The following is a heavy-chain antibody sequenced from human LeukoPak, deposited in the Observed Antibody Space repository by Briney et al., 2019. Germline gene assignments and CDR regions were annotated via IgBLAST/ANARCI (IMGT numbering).Heavy chain of an antibody. V-gene: IGHV3-23*01. CDR3: AKDLRKRLGELSPEDY. CDR1: GFTFSSYA. Sequence: GGSLRLPCAASGFTFSSYAMSWVRQAPGKGLEWVSAISGSGGSTYYADSVKGRFTISRDNSKNTLYLQMNSLRAEDTAVYYCAKDLRKRLGELSPEDYWGQGTLVTVSS. J-gene: IGHJ4*02. D-gene: IGHD3-16*02. CDR2: ISGSGGST.